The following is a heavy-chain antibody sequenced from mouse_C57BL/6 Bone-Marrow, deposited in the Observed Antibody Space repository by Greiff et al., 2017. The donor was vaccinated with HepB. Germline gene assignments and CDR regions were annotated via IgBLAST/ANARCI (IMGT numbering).Heavy chain of an antibody. CDR3: ATYYGRSYVGWYFDV. CDR1: GFTFSSYT. Sequence: EVQGVESGGGLVKPGGSLKLSCAASGFTFSSYTMSWVRQTPEKRLEWVATISGGGGHTYYPDSVKGRFTISRDNANNNLYLQMSSLRSEDTALYYCATYYGRSYVGWYFDVWGTGTTGTVSS. V-gene: IGHV5-9*01. J-gene: IGHJ1*03. D-gene: IGHD1-1*01. CDR2: ISGGGGHT.